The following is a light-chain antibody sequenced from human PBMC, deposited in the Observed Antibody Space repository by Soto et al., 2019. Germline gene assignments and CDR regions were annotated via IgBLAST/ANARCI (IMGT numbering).Light chain of an antibody. J-gene: IGKJ1*01. CDR2: AAS. Sequence: DIQVAQSPSSLSAAVRDRVAITCRSSQGISSYLAWYQQKPGKAPKLLIYAASTLQSGVPLRFSGSGSGTDFTLTISSLEPEDFAVYYCQQLTDWPPQWTFGQVTKADI. CDR1: QGISSY. CDR3: QQLTDWPPQWT. V-gene: IGKV1-9*01.